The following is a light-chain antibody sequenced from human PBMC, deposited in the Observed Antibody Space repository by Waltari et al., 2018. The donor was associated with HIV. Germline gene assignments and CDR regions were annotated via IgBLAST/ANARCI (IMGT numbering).Light chain of an antibody. J-gene: IGKJ1*01. CDR2: GAS. CDR3: QQYNNWPQT. Sequence: ETLMTQSPAPLSAYPGQRTTCSCRASQSVSSNLAWYQQKPGQAPRLLIYGASTRATAIPARVSGSGSGTDFTLTISSLQSEDIAIYYCQQYNNWPQTFGQGTKVEIK. V-gene: IGKV3-15*01. CDR1: QSVSSN.